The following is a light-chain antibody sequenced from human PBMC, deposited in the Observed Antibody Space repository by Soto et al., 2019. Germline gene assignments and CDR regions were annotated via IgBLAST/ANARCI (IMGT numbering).Light chain of an antibody. CDR2: EVA. V-gene: IGLV2-23*02. CDR1: SSDVGSYDL. Sequence: QSALTQPASVSGSPGQSITISCTGTSSDVGSYDLVSWYQQRPGRAPRLMIFEVAKRPSGISPRFSGSKSGNTASLTISGLQAVDEADYFCCSYTSTNTLVFGGGTKLTVL. J-gene: IGLJ2*01. CDR3: CSYTSTNTLV.